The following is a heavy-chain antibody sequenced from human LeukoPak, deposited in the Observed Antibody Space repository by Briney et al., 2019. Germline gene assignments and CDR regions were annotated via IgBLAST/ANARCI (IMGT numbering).Heavy chain of an antibody. V-gene: IGHV3-7*01. J-gene: IGHJ6*02. Sequence: GGSPRLSCAASGFTFSSYWMSWVRQAPGKGLEWVANIKQDGSDKYYVDSVKGRFTISRDNAKNSLYLQMNSLRAEDTAVYYCARDRLAYCGGDCPFYYYYGMDVWGQGATVTVSS. CDR1: GFTFSSYW. D-gene: IGHD2-21*02. CDR2: IKQDGSDK. CDR3: ARDRLAYCGGDCPFYYYYGMDV.